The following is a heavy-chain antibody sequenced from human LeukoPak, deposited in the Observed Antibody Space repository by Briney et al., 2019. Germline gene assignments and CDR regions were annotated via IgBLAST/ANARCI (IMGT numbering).Heavy chain of an antibody. CDR3: ATNYYDSSRAASDY. CDR2: ISGSGGST. V-gene: IGHV3-23*01. Sequence: GGSLRLSCAASGFTFSSYAMSWVRQAPGKGLEWVSAISGSGGSTYYADSVKGRFTISRDNFKNTLYLQMNSLRAEDTAVYYCATNYYDSSRAASDYWGQGTLVTVSS. CDR1: GFTFSSYA. J-gene: IGHJ4*02. D-gene: IGHD3-22*01.